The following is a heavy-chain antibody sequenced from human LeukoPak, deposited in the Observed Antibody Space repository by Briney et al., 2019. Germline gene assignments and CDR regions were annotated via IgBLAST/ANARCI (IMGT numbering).Heavy chain of an antibody. CDR3: AKEDCSGGRCY. V-gene: IGHV3-30*18. CDR1: GFTLSRYG. CDR2: ISYDGSDK. J-gene: IGHJ4*02. D-gene: IGHD2-15*01. Sequence: GGCLTLSRAASGFTLSRYGMHWVRQAPGKGLEWVAVISYDGSDKNHSDSVKGRFTVSRDNPKNTLYLQMNSLRAEDTAVYHCAKEDCSGGRCYWGQGTLVTVSS.